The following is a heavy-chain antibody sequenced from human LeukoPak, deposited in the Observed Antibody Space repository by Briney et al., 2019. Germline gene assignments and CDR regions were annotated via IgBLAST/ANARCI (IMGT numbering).Heavy chain of an antibody. CDR2: INHSVST. Sequence: PSETLSLTCAVYAVSFSGYYWGWIRQPPGKGREWMGVINHSVSTNYNPSLKSRVTISVDTSKNQFSLKLSSVTAADTAVYYCARGGEYGSGSYSFDYWGQGTLVTVSS. V-gene: IGHV4-34*01. CDR3: ARGGEYGSGSYSFDY. J-gene: IGHJ4*02. CDR1: AVSFSGYY. D-gene: IGHD3-10*01.